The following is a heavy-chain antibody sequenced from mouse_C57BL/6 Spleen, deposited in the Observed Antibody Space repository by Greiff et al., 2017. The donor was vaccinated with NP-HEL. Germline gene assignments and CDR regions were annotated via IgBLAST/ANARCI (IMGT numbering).Heavy chain of an antibody. CDR2: IRSKSNNYAT. CDR1: GFSFNTYA. Sequence: EVKVVESGGGLVQPKGSLKLSCAASGFSFNTYAMNWVRQAPGKGLEWVARIRSKSNNYATYYADSVKDRFTISRDDSESMLYLKMNNLKTEDTAMYYCVRHYGSRMDYWGQGTSVTVSS. D-gene: IGHD1-1*01. J-gene: IGHJ4*01. CDR3: VRHYGSRMDY. V-gene: IGHV10-1*01.